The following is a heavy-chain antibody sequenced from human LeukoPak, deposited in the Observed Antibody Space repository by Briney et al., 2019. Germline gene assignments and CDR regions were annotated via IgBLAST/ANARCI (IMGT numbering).Heavy chain of an antibody. V-gene: IGHV1-69*06. J-gene: IGHJ6*04. D-gene: IGHD5-24*01. CDR2: IIPIFGTA. CDR3: ARELEDGHYYYSMDV. Sequence: SVKVSCKASGGTFSSYAISWVRQAPGQGLEWMGGIIPIFGTANYAQKFQGRVTITADKSTSTAYMELSSLRSEDTAVYYCARELEDGHYYYSMDVWGKGTTVTVSS. CDR1: GGTFSSYA.